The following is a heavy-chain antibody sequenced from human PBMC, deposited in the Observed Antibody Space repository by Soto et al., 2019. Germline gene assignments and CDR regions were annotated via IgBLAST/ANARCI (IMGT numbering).Heavy chain of an antibody. Sequence: QVQLVQSGAEVREPGASVKVSCKASGYSFTSLDINWVRQTAGQGLEWMGWMQPSTGRTGYAQKLQGRVPMTRDTSINTACMELTTLTSDDTVFYYCARGVSAGVGYWGQGTLVTVSA. CDR1: GYSFTSLD. V-gene: IGHV1-8*01. CDR2: MQPSTGRT. CDR3: ARGVSAGVGY. D-gene: IGHD1-26*01. J-gene: IGHJ4*02.